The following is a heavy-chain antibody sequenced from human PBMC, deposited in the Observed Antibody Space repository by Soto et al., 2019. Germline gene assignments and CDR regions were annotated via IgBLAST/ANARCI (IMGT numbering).Heavy chain of an antibody. CDR3: HGYGY. CDR1: GFTVTINY. D-gene: IGHD5-12*01. J-gene: IGHJ4*02. CDR2: IYSGGTI. V-gene: IGHV3-53*01. Sequence: EVQVVESGGGLIQPGGSLRLSCAVSGFTVTINYMSWVRQAPGKGLEWVSVIYSGGTIYYADSVKGRITISRDTSKNTLYLQMNSLRGEDTAVYYCHGYGYWGQGTLVTVSS.